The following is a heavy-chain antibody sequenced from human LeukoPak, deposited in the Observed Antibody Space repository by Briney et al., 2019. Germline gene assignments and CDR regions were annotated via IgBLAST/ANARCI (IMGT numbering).Heavy chain of an antibody. CDR1: GFTFSSYW. CDR3: ARGAVITMIVVVRFDY. CDR2: IKQDGSEK. J-gene: IGHJ4*02. D-gene: IGHD3-22*01. Sequence: GGSLRLSCAASGFTFSSYWMSWVRQGPGKGLEWVANIKQDGSEKYYVDSVKGRFTISRDNAKNSLYLQMNSLRAEDTAVYYCARGAVITMIVVVRFDYWGQGTLVTVSS. V-gene: IGHV3-7*01.